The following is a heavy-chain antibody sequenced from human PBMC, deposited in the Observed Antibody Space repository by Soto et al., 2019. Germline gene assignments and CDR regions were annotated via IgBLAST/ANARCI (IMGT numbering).Heavy chain of an antibody. Sequence: PGGSLRLSCAASAFTFSSYGMHWVRQAPGKGLEWVAVISYDGSNKYYADSVKGRFTISRDNSKNTLYLQMNSLRAEDTAVYYCAWGYRRGGNKYAKYFQQWGKGTLVTVPS. CDR2: ISYDGSNK. CDR1: AFTFSSYG. CDR3: AWGYRRGGNKYAKYFQQ. V-gene: IGHV3-30*03. D-gene: IGHD6-19*01. J-gene: IGHJ1*01.